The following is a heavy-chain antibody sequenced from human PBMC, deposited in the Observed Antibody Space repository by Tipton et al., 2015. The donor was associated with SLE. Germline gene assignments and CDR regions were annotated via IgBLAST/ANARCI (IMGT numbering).Heavy chain of an antibody. CDR1: GGSISSSSYY. D-gene: IGHD3-22*01. J-gene: IGHJ4*02. V-gene: IGHV4-39*01. CDR3: ARSSSGYYVDY. Sequence: TLSLTCTVSGGSISSSSYYWGWIRQPPGKGLEWIGSIYYSGSTYYNPSLKSRVTISVDTSKNQLSLTRSSVTAADTAVYYCARSSSGYYVDYWGQGTLVTVSS. CDR2: IYYSGST.